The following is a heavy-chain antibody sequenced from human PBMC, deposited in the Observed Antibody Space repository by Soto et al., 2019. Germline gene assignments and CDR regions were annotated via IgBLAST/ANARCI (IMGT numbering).Heavy chain of an antibody. V-gene: IGHV3-30-3*01. CDR3: ARDHAPKGFDP. Sequence: PGGSLRLSCAASGFTFSSYAMHWVRQAPGKGLEWVAVISYDGSNKYYADSVKGRFTISRDNSKNTLYLQMNSLRAEDTAVYYCARDHAPKGFDPWGQGTLVTVSS. J-gene: IGHJ5*02. CDR2: ISYDGSNK. CDR1: GFTFSSYA.